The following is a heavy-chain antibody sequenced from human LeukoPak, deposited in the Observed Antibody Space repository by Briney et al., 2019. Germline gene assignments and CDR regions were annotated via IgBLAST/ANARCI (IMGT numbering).Heavy chain of an antibody. D-gene: IGHD6-19*01. CDR3: ARGAAVAGSYYFDY. J-gene: IGHJ4*02. Sequence: SETLSLTCAVYGGSFSGYYWSWIRRPPGKGLEWIGEINHSGSTNYNPSLKSRVTISVDTSKNQFSLKLSSATAADTAVYYCARGAAVAGSYYFDYWGQGTLVTVSS. V-gene: IGHV4-34*01. CDR1: GGSFSGYY. CDR2: INHSGST.